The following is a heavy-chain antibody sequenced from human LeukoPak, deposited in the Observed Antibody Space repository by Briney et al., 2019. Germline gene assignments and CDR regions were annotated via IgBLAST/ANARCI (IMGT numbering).Heavy chain of an antibody. D-gene: IGHD3-10*01. Sequence: ASVKVSCKASGYTFTRYDINWVRQATGQGLEWMGWMNPNGGDTGYPQKFQGRVTMTRDTSITTAYMELSGLRSEDTAVYYCARSGFGSGISFDLWGQGTLVTVSS. J-gene: IGHJ5*02. V-gene: IGHV1-8*01. CDR1: GYTFTRYD. CDR2: MNPNGGDT. CDR3: ARSGFGSGISFDL.